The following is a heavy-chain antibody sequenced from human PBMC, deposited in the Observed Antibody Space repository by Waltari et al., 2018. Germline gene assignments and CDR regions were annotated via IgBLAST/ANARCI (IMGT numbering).Heavy chain of an antibody. Sequence: EVQLMESGGGLVQPGRSLRLSCAASGFTFDDYAMHWVRQAPGKGLEWVSSISGSGDSVDSADSVKGRFTTSRDNSKNIMYLQMNSLRVEDTALYYCEVSSSSFGNYWGQGALVTVSS. CDR3: EVSSSSFGNY. CDR1: GFTFDDYA. J-gene: IGHJ4*02. V-gene: IGHV3-9*01. D-gene: IGHD6-6*01. CDR2: ISGSGDSV.